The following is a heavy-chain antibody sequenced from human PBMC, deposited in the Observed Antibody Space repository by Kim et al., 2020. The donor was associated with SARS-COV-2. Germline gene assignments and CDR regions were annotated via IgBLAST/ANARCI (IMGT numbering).Heavy chain of an antibody. CDR1: GGSISRSNSH. D-gene: IGHD1-1*01. Sequence: SETLSLTCTVSGGSISRSNSHWGWIRQPPGKGLEWIGSVYYSGSTFYNPSLKSRVTISVDTSENQLSLKLTSVTAADTAVYNCARLEMTGIGGMGGFDP. V-gene: IGHV4-39*01. J-gene: IGHJ5*02. CDR2: VYYSGST. CDR3: ARLEMTGIGGMGGFDP.